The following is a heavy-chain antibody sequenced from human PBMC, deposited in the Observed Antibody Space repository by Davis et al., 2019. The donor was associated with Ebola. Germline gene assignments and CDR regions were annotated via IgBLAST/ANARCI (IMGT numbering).Heavy chain of an antibody. CDR2: ISYDGSNK. CDR1: GFTFSSYA. J-gene: IGHJ4*02. V-gene: IGHV3-30-3*01. CDR3: ARGSGYIEESSFDS. D-gene: IGHD6-13*01. Sequence: GESLKISCTASGFTFSSYAMHWVRQAPGKGLEWVAVISYDGSNKYYADSVKGRFTISRDNSKNTLYLQMNSLRAEDTAAYYCARGSGYIEESSFDSWGQGILVTVSS.